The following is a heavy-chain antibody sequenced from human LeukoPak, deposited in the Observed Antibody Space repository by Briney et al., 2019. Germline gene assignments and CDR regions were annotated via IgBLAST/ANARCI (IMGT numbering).Heavy chain of an antibody. CDR2: INTNTGNP. D-gene: IGHD2-2*01. J-gene: IGHJ5*02. CDR1: GYIFTGDY. CDR3: ARDPGDDFVVPGDP. V-gene: IGHV7-4-1*02. Sequence: GASVKVSCKASGYIFTGDYLHWVRQAPGQGLEWMGWINTNTGNPTYAQGFTGRFVFSLDTSVSTTYLQISSLKAEDTAVYYCARDPGDDFVVPGDPWGQGTLVTVSS.